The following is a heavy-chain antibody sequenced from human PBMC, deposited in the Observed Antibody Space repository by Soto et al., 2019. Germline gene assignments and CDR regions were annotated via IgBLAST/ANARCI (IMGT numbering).Heavy chain of an antibody. J-gene: IGHJ4*02. Sequence: GGSLRLSCAASGFTFSSYGMHWVRQAPGKGLEWVAVISYDGSNKYYADSVKGRFTISRDNSKNTLYLQMNSLRAEDTAVYYCAKDWRDYSNYVLGYWGQGTLVTVSS. CDR1: GFTFSSYG. V-gene: IGHV3-30*18. D-gene: IGHD4-4*01. CDR3: AKDWRDYSNYVLGY. CDR2: ISYDGSNK.